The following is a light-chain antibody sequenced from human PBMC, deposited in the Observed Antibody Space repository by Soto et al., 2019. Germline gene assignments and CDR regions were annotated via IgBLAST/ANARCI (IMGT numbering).Light chain of an antibody. Sequence: DIQMTHSPSSLSASVGDRVTITCRSSQSISSWLAWYQQKPGKAPKLLIFDAFSLESGVPSRFSGSRSGTEFTLTISSLQPDDYATYYCQQYNSYSPLTFGGGTKVDI. CDR3: QQYNSYSPLT. CDR1: QSISSW. V-gene: IGKV1-5*01. CDR2: DAF. J-gene: IGKJ4*01.